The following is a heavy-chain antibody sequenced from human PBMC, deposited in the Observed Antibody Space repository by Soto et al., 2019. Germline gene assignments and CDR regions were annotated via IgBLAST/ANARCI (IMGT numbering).Heavy chain of an antibody. CDR3: ARGEDYYYDSSGYYHHGGWFDP. Sequence: QVQLQESGPGLVKPSQTLSLTCTVSGGSISSGGYYWSWIRQHPGKGLEWIGYIYYSRSTYYNPSLKTRVTISVDTSKNQFSMKLSSVTAADTAVYYCARGEDYYYDSSGYYHHGGWFDPWGQGTLVTVSS. D-gene: IGHD3-22*01. J-gene: IGHJ5*02. V-gene: IGHV4-31*03. CDR1: GGSISSGGYY. CDR2: IYYSRST.